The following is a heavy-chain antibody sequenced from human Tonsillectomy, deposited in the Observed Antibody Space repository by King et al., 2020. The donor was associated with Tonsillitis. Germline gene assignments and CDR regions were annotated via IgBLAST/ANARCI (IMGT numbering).Heavy chain of an antibody. CDR2: ISSDGRNK. J-gene: IGHJ3*02. D-gene: IGHD3-3*01. Sequence: VQSGRSLRISCAASGFAFSYYAIHWVRQAPGKGLAGVAGISSDGRNKYFADSVQGRFTISRDKSKNTVFLQMDNLRVDGTGIYYCARDANDYDFLSGPNDAFDIWGQGTTVTVSS. V-gene: IGHV3-30-3*01. CDR3: ARDANDYDFLSGPNDAFDI. CDR1: GFAFSYYA.